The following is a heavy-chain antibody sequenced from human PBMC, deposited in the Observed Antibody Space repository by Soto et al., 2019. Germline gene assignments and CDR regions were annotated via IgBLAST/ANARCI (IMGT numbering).Heavy chain of an antibody. CDR3: AHGSCSSADCYPNPYLDY. CDR2: IYWDDDE. CDR1: GFSLSTTAEG. V-gene: IGHV2-5*02. J-gene: IGHJ4*02. Sequence: QITLKESGPTLVKPTQTLTLTCTFSGFSLSTTAEGVGWIRQPPGKALEWLALIYWDDDERYSPSLKSRLTITNDTSKNQLVLTMTNVDPVDTATYYCAHGSCSSADCYPNPYLDYWGQGILVTVSS. D-gene: IGHD2-2*01.